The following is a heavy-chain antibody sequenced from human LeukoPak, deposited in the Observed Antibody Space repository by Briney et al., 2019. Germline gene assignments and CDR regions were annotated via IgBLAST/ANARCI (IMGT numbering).Heavy chain of an antibody. CDR1: GITVSSNY. Sequence: PGGSLRLSCAASGITVSSNYMSWVRQAPGKGLEWVSVIYSGGNTYYAGSVKGRFTISRDNSKNTVYLQLNSLKTEDTAVYYCTRLGYCSGGSCYPNYWGQGTLVTVSS. D-gene: IGHD2-15*01. CDR3: TRLGYCSGGSCYPNY. CDR2: IYSGGNT. J-gene: IGHJ4*02. V-gene: IGHV3-53*01.